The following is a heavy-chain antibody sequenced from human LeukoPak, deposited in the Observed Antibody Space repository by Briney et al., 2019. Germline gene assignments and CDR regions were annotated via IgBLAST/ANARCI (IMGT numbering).Heavy chain of an antibody. CDR2: MYLSGTT. CDR3: AGLVGRYSSGLYYYYFDY. J-gene: IGHJ4*02. Sequence: SGTLPLTCTVSGDSINSLDLWSWVRQPPGKGLEWIGEMYLSGTTHSNPSVKSRVTISIDKSKNQFSLNLSSVTAADTAVYYCAGLVGRYSSGLYYYYFDYWGQGTLVTVSS. V-gene: IGHV4-4*02. D-gene: IGHD3-22*01. CDR1: GDSINSLDL.